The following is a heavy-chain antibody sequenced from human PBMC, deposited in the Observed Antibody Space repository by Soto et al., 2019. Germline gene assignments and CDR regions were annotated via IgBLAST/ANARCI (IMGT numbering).Heavy chain of an antibody. V-gene: IGHV1-3*01. CDR1: GYTFTSYA. Sequence: QVQLVQSGAEVKKPGASVKVSCKASGYTFTSYAMHWVRQAPGQRLEWMGWINAGNGNPKYSQKFQGRVTITRDTSAITAYMELRSLRSEDTAVYYCAIGLNGYLHYFDYWGQGTLVTVSS. CDR2: INAGNGNP. J-gene: IGHJ4*02. CDR3: AIGLNGYLHYFDY. D-gene: IGHD5-18*01.